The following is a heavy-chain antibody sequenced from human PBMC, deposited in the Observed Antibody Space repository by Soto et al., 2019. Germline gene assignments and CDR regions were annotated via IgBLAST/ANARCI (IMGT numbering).Heavy chain of an antibody. D-gene: IGHD6-13*01. CDR1: GFTFSSYY. CDR2: IKQDGSEK. CDR3: GRLARGAAGGTF. Sequence: EVQLVESGGGLVQPGGSLRLSCVASGFTFSSYYIKWARQVPGRGLEWLAKIKQDGSEKSYVDSVRGRFTISRDNAKESVYLQMDSLRADDTAVYFCGRLARGAAGGTFWGQGTLVTVSS. V-gene: IGHV3-7*03. J-gene: IGHJ4*02.